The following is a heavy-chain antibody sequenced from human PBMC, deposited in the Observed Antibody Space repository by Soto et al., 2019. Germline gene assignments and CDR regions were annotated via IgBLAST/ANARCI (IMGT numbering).Heavy chain of an antibody. CDR1: GFTFSDFW. Sequence: GGSLRLSCAASGFTFSDFWMYWVRQPPGKGLEWMATINEDGSDAYYVDSVKGRFTISRDNAKNSLYLQMNSLRVDDTAVYYCARTLSGTTYNYWGQGTLVTVSS. J-gene: IGHJ4*02. V-gene: IGHV3-7*01. CDR3: ARTLSGTTYNY. D-gene: IGHD1-7*01. CDR2: INEDGSDA.